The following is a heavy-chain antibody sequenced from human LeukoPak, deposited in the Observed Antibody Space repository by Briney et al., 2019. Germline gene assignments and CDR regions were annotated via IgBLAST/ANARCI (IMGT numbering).Heavy chain of an antibody. J-gene: IGHJ4*02. CDR1: GYTFTTYG. V-gene: IGHV1-18*04. Sequence: APVKVSCKASGYTFTTYGISWARQAPGQGLEWMGWISAYNGNTNYAQKLQGRVTMTTDTSTSTAYMELRSLRSDDTAVYYCARIYSYGNGVYYFDYWGQGTLVTVSS. D-gene: IGHD5-18*01. CDR2: ISAYNGNT. CDR3: ARIYSYGNGVYYFDY.